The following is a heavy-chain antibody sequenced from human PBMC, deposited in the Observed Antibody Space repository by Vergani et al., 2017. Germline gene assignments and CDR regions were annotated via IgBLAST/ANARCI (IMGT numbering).Heavy chain of an antibody. D-gene: IGHD2-2*01. CDR3: AKDLLNIVVDYYYMDV. CDR1: GFTFSGSA. CDR2: IRSKANSYAT. V-gene: IGHV3-73*01. J-gene: IGHJ6*03. Sequence: EVQLVESGGGLVQPGGSLKLSCAASGFTFSGSAMHWVRQASGKGLEWVGRIRSKANSYATAYAASVKGRFTISRDDSKNTLYLQMNSLRAEDTAVYYCAKDLLNIVVDYYYMDVWGKGTTVTVSS.